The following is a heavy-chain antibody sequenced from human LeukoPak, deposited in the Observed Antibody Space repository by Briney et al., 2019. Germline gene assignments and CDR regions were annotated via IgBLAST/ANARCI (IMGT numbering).Heavy chain of an antibody. CDR2: INPNSGGT. D-gene: IGHD2-15*01. Sequence: ASVKVSCKASGYTFTGYYMHWVRQAPGQGLEWMGWINPNSGGTNYAQKFQGRVTMTRDTSISTAYMELSRLRSDDTAVYYCAGDRLPSSVVVVAAYDELDYWGQGTLVTVSS. V-gene: IGHV1-2*02. CDR3: AGDRLPSSVVVVAAYDELDY. J-gene: IGHJ4*02. CDR1: GYTFTGYY.